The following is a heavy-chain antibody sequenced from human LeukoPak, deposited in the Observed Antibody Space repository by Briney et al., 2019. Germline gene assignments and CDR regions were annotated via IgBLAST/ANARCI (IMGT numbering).Heavy chain of an antibody. CDR3: ARYGMATIQFFDY. Sequence: PSETLSLTCTVSGGSISAYYWSWIRQPPGKGMEWIGYISYSGSTKYNPSPKSRVPISVATSKNQFSLKLSSVTAADTAVYYCARYGMATIQFFDYWGQGTLFTVSS. CDR1: GGSISAYY. CDR2: ISYSGST. D-gene: IGHD5-24*01. J-gene: IGHJ4*02. V-gene: IGHV4-59*01.